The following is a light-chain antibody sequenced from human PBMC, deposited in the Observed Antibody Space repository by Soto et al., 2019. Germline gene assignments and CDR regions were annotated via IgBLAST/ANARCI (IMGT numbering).Light chain of an antibody. CDR3: QRYGSSPPFT. J-gene: IGKJ2*01. V-gene: IGKV3-20*01. CDR1: QRVSSSY. Sequence: ESVLTQSPGTLSWSPGERATLSCRASQRVSSSYLAWYQQKPGQAPRLLIYGASSRATGIPDRFSGSGSGTDFTLTISRLEPEDFAVYFCQRYGSSPPFTFGQGTKVEI. CDR2: GAS.